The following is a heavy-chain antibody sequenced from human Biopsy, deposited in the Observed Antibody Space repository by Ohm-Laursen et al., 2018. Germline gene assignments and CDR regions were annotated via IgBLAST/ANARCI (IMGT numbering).Heavy chain of an antibody. CDR3: AKEGPPKDYSSSFHS. CDR2: ISWNSDTI. V-gene: IGHV3-9*01. J-gene: IGHJ4*02. CDR1: GFTFSASA. Sequence: SLRLSCAASGFTFSASAVHWVRQASGKGLEWVSGISWNSDTIDYAVSVRGRFTISRDNAKNSLYLQMSSLRAEDTAFYYCAKEGPPKDYSSSFHSWGQGTLVTVSS. D-gene: IGHD6-13*01.